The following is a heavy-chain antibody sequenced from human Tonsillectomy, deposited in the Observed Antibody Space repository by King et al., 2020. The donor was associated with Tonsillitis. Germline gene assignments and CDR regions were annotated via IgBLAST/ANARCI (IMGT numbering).Heavy chain of an antibody. J-gene: IGHJ5*02. V-gene: IGHV3-30*18. CDR2: IIYDGSNE. Sequence: QVQLVESGGGVVQPGRSLRLSCAASGFTFSSYGMHWVRQAPGKGLEWVALIIYDGSNEYYADSVKGRFTISRDNSKNTLYLQMNSLRVEDTAVYYCAKDPPTLAWGQGTLVTVSS. CDR3: AKDPPTLA. CDR1: GFTFSSYG.